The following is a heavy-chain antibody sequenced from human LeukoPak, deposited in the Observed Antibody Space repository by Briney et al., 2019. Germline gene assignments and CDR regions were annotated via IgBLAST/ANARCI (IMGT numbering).Heavy chain of an antibody. CDR1: GFTVSSNY. CDR2: IYSGGST. J-gene: IGHJ5*02. CDR3: ARGSSWSGYSVWFDP. D-gene: IGHD3-3*01. V-gene: IGHV3-53*01. Sequence: GGSLGLSCAASGFTVSSNYMSWVRQAPGKGLEWVSVIYSGGSTYYADSVKGRFTISRDNSKNTLYLQMNSLRAEDTAVYYCARGSSWSGYSVWFDPWGQGTLVTVSS.